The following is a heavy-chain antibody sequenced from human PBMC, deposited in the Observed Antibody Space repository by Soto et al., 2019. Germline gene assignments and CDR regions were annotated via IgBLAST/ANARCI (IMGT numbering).Heavy chain of an antibody. D-gene: IGHD3-10*01. CDR1: GYTFTSYA. Sequence: QVQLVQSGAEVKKPGASVKVSCKASGYTFTSYAMHWVRQAPGQRLEWMGWINAGNGNTKYSQKFQGRVTITRDTSASTAYMELSSLRSEDTAVYYCARDVAGYIVRGAGRMDVWGKGTTVTVSS. CDR3: ARDVAGYIVRGAGRMDV. J-gene: IGHJ6*03. V-gene: IGHV1-3*01. CDR2: INAGNGNT.